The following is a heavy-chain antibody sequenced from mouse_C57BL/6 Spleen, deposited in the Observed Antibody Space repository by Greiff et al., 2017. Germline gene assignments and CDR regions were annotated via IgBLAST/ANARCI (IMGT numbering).Heavy chain of an antibody. CDR1: GFTFSSYA. V-gene: IGHV5-4*01. J-gene: IGHJ1*03. Sequence: EVKLEESGGGLVKPGGSLKLSCAASGFTFSSYAMSWVRQTPEKRLEWVATISDGGSYTYYPDNVKGRFTISRDNAKNNLYLQMSHLKSEDTAKYYCARDPYYYGSSSYWYCDVWGTGTTVTVSS. D-gene: IGHD1-1*01. CDR2: ISDGGSYT. CDR3: ARDPYYYGSSSYWYCDV.